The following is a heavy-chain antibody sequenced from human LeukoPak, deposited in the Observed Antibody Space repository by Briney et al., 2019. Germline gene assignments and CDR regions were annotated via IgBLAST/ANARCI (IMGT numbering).Heavy chain of an antibody. Sequence: PSQTLSLTCTVSGGSISSGDYYWSWIRQHPGKGLEWIGYIYYSGSTYYNPSLKSRVTISVDTSKNQFSLKLSSVTAADTAVYYCARDLIEREAMVPGYWGQGTLVTVSS. V-gene: IGHV4-31*03. D-gene: IGHD3-10*01. CDR2: IYYSGST. J-gene: IGHJ4*02. CDR3: ARDLIEREAMVPGY. CDR1: GGSISSGDYY.